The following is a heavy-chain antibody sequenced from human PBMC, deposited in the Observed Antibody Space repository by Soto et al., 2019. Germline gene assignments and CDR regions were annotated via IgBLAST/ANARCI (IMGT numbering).Heavy chain of an antibody. D-gene: IGHD3-16*01. V-gene: IGHV3-23*01. CDR1: GFTFSSYA. J-gene: IGHJ6*02. CDR2: ISGTGGNT. Sequence: GGSLRLSCAASGFTFSSYAMSWVRQAPGKGLGWVSGISGTGGNTYYADSVRGRFTISRDNSKNTLYLQMNSLRAEDTAVYFCAKGDPGNHYYSGMDVWGQGTTVTVSS. CDR3: AKGDPGNHYYSGMDV.